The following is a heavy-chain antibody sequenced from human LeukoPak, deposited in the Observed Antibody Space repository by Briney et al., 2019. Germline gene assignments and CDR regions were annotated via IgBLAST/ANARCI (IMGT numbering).Heavy chain of an antibody. Sequence: ASVKVSCKASGYTFTSYYMHWVRQAPGRGLEWMGIINPSGGSTSYAQKFQGRVTMTRDMSTSTVYMELSSLRSEDTAVYYCARDSYCGGDCYPRGSDEDFDYWGQGTLVTVSS. CDR2: INPSGGST. CDR1: GYTFTSYY. CDR3: ARDSYCGGDCYPRGSDEDFDY. V-gene: IGHV1-46*01. D-gene: IGHD2-21*02. J-gene: IGHJ4*02.